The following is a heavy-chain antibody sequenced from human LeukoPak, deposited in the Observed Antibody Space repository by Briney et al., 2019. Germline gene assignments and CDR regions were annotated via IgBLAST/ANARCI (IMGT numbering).Heavy chain of an antibody. D-gene: IGHD7-27*01. J-gene: IGHJ3*02. CDR2: IRYDGSNK. CDR1: GFTFSSYG. CDR3: ANLGPDAFDI. Sequence: RTGGSLRLSCAASGFTFSSYGMHWVRQAPGKGLEWVAFIRYDGSNKYYADSVKGRFTISRDNSKNTLYLQMNSLRAEDAAVYYCANLGPDAFDIWGQGTMVTVSS. V-gene: IGHV3-30*02.